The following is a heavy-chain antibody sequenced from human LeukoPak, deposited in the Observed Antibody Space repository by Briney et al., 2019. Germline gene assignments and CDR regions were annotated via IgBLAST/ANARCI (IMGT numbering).Heavy chain of an antibody. Sequence: ASVKVSCKASGYTFTSYGISWVRQAPGQGLEWMGWISAYNGNTNYAQKLQGRVTMTTDTSTSTAYMELRSLRSDDTAVYYCARARSYSVTPDFDYWGQGTLVTVSS. CDR3: ARARSYSVTPDFDY. V-gene: IGHV1-18*01. J-gene: IGHJ4*02. CDR2: ISAYNGNT. CDR1: GYTFTSYG. D-gene: IGHD1-26*01.